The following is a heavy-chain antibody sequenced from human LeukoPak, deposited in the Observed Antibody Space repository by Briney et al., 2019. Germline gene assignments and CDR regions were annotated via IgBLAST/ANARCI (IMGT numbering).Heavy chain of an antibody. Sequence: ASVKVSCKASGYTITGYYMHWVRQAPGQGLEWMGWINPNSGGTNYAQKFQGRVTMTRDTSISTAYMELSRLRSDDTAVYYCARDVVQWLAYAFDIWGQGTMVTVSS. D-gene: IGHD6-19*01. V-gene: IGHV1-2*02. J-gene: IGHJ3*02. CDR2: INPNSGGT. CDR1: GYTITGYY. CDR3: ARDVVQWLAYAFDI.